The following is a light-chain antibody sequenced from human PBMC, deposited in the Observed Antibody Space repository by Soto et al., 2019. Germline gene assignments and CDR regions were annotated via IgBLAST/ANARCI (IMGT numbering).Light chain of an antibody. Sequence: EIVMTQSPATLSVSPGERATLSCRASQSVNFYLAWYQQKPGQAPRLLISDASSRATDVPDRFSGSGSGTDFSLTISRLEPEDFAVHYCQQYGDSPVTFGQGTKVDIK. CDR3: QQYGDSPVT. J-gene: IGKJ1*01. CDR1: QSVNFY. V-gene: IGKV3-20*01. CDR2: DAS.